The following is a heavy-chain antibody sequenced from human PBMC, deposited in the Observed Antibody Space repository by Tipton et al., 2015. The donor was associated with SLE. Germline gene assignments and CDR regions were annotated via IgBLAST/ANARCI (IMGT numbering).Heavy chain of an antibody. CDR3: ARGREWNWSPYYMDV. CDR2: MFYSGNT. J-gene: IGHJ6*03. Sequence: TLSLTCTVSSGYISSTTYYWGWIRQPPGKGLEWIGSMFYSGNTYYNPSLKSRVTMSVDTSRDQFSLTLNSVTAADTGIYYCARGREWNWSPYYMDVWGKGTTVTVTS. CDR1: SGYISSTTYY. D-gene: IGHD1-1*01. V-gene: IGHV4-39*07.